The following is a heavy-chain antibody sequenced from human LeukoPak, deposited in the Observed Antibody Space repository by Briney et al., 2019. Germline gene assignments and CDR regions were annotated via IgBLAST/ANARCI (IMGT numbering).Heavy chain of an antibody. CDR3: ARASRDGYNQNFDH. CDR2: IYPGGSET. D-gene: IGHD5-24*01. CDR1: GYDFSTYW. J-gene: IGHJ4*02. V-gene: IGHV5-51*01. Sequence: GESLQISCQGLGYDFSTYWNAWVRQGPGKGLEWMGIIYPGGSETRYDPSLQGQVTISADRSTSTAYLQWSSLRASDTAMYYCARASRDGYNQNFDHWGQGTLVTVSS.